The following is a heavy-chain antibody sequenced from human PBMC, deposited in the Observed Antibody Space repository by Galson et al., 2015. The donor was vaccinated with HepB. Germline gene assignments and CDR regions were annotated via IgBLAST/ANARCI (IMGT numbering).Heavy chain of an antibody. CDR2: IDHDGGSP. CDR3: AKATSNGEGYWYFDL. J-gene: IGHJ2*01. V-gene: IGHV3-23*01. D-gene: IGHD2-8*01. CDR1: GFTFSTYA. Sequence: SLRLSCAASGFTFSTYAMSRVRQTPGKGLQWVSSIDHDGGSPNYVDSVKGRFTISRDNSKNTLHLQMNSQRADDTAVYYCAKATSNGEGYWYFDLWGRGTLVTASS.